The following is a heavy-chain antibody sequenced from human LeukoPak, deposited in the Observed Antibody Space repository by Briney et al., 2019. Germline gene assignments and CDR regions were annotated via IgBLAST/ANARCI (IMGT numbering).Heavy chain of an antibody. CDR1: GFTFSRYW. D-gene: IGHD3-22*01. V-gene: IGHV3-23*01. CDR2: ISGSGDST. J-gene: IGHJ4*02. CDR3: AKESRRGAISMIVVVTRTYFEY. Sequence: QAGGSLRLSCAASGFTFSRYWMSWVRQAPGKGLEWVSSISGSGDSTYYADSVKGRFTISRDNSKNTLYLQMNSLRAEDTAVYYCAKESRRGAISMIVVVTRTYFEYWGQGTLVTVSS.